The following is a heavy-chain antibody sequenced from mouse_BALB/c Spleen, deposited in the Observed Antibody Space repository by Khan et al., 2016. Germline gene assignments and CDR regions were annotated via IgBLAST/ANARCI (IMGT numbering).Heavy chain of an antibody. CDR3: ARHGNYAMDY. D-gene: IGHD2-1*01. CDR1: GFDFSRYW. CDR2: INPGSSTI. V-gene: IGHV4-2*02. Sequence: EVKLLESGGGLVQPGGSLNLSCAASGFDFSRYWMSWARQAPGKGQEWIGEINPGSSTINYTPSLKDKFIISRDNAKNTLYLQMSKVRSDDTALYYCARHGNYAMDYWGQGPSVTVSS. J-gene: IGHJ4*01.